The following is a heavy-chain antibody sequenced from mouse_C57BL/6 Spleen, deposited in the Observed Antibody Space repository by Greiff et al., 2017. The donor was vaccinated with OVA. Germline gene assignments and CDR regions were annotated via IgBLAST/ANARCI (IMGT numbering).Heavy chain of an antibody. V-gene: IGHV1-26*01. Sequence: VQLQQSGPELVKPGASVKISCTASGYTFTDYYMNWVKPSHGKSLEWIGDINPNNGGPSYNPQFKGKATLTVATSSSKAYMELRSLTSEDSAVYYCARDYSNRFDDWGQGTTLTVAS. CDR2: INPNNGGP. CDR3: ARDYSNRFDD. CDR1: GYTFTDYY. J-gene: IGHJ2*01. D-gene: IGHD2-5*01.